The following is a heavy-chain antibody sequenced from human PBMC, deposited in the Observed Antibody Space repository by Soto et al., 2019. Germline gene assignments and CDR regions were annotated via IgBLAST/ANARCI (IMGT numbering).Heavy chain of an antibody. Sequence: QVQLVQSVTEVKKPGSSVKVSCKASGGTFSSYAISWVRQAPGQGLEWMGGIIPIFGTTNYAQRFQGRVSITADESTSTTYMELSSLRSEDTAVYYCAGSYKYGSGTFDAFDIWGQGTLVTVSS. CDR2: IIPIFGTT. V-gene: IGHV1-69*01. D-gene: IGHD3-10*01. CDR3: AGSYKYGSGTFDAFDI. CDR1: GGTFSSYA. J-gene: IGHJ3*02.